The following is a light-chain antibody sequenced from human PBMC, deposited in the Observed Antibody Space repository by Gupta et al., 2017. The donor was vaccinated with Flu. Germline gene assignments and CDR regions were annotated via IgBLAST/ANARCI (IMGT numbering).Light chain of an antibody. J-gene: IGLJ3*02. V-gene: IGLV1-47*01. CDR1: SSNIGSNY. Sequence: QFVLTQPPSASGTPGQRVTISCSGSSSNIGSNYVYWYQQLPGAAPTLLIYRNNQRPSGVTDRFSGSKSGSSASLASIGLRSDDEADYYCAVLDDSLSGWVFGGGTKLTVL. CDR2: RNN. CDR3: AVLDDSLSGWV.